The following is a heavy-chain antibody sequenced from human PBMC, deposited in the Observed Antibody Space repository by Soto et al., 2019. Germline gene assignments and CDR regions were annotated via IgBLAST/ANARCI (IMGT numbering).Heavy chain of an antibody. CDR3: ARTLVAAAGSWFDP. V-gene: IGHV4-59*01. Sequence: QVQLQESGPGLVKPSETLSLTCTVSGGSISSYYWSWIRQPPGKGLEWIGYIYYSGSTNYNPSLKSRVTISVDTSKNQFSLKLCSVTAADTAVYYCARTLVAAAGSWFDPWGQGTLVTVSS. CDR1: GGSISSYY. J-gene: IGHJ5*02. CDR2: IYYSGST. D-gene: IGHD6-13*01.